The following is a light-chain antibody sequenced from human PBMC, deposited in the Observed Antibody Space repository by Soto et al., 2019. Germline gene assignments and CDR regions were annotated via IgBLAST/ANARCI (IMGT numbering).Light chain of an antibody. CDR1: QTLSSSY. V-gene: IGKV3-20*01. J-gene: IGKJ1*01. CDR3: QQYGSSPWT. Sequence: EIVFTQSPCTLSLSPGERATLSCRAGQTLSSSYLAWYQQKPGQGPRLLIYGASSRATGIPDRFSGSGSGTDFSLTISRLEPEDFVVYYCQQYGSSPWTFGQGTKVDIK. CDR2: GAS.